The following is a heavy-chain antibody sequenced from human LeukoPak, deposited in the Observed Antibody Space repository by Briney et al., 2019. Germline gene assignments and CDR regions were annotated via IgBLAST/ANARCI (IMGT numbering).Heavy chain of an antibody. D-gene: IGHD4-17*01. CDR3: ARVYGDLYYFDY. J-gene: IGHJ4*02. CDR2: INPNSGGT. CDR1: GYTFTGYY. V-gene: IGHV1-2*02. Sequence: GASVKVSCKASGYTFTGYYMHWVRQAPGQGLEWMGWINPNSGGTNYSQKFQGRVTMTRDTSISTAYMELSRLRSDDTAVYYCARVYGDLYYFDYWGQGTLVTVSS.